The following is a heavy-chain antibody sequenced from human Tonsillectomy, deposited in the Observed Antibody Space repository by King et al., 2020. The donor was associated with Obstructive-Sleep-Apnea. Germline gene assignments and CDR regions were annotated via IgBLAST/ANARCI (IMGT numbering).Heavy chain of an antibody. J-gene: IGHJ4*02. CDR1: GFTFSNAW. V-gene: IGHV3-15*01. CDR2: IKSKTDGGTT. D-gene: IGHD6-13*01. CDR3: TTGIAAAVRGYFDY. Sequence: VQLVESGGGLVKPGGSLRISCAASGFTFSNAWMSWVRQAPGKGLEWVGRIKSKTDGGTTDYAAPVKGRFTISRDDSKNTLYLQMNSLKTEDTAVYYCTTGIAAAVRGYFDYWGQGTLVTVSS.